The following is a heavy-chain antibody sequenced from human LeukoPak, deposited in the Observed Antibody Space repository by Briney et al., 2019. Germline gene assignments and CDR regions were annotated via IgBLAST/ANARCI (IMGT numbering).Heavy chain of an antibody. Sequence: PSETLSLTCAVYGGSFSGYYWSWIRQPPGKGLEWIGEINHSGSTNYNPSLKSRVTISVDTSKNQFSLKLSSVTAADTAVYYCAGVLWDPPAYFFDYWGQGTLVTVSS. CDR1: GGSFSGYY. J-gene: IGHJ4*02. CDR2: INHSGST. V-gene: IGHV4-34*01. D-gene: IGHD2-21*01. CDR3: AGVLWDPPAYFFDY.